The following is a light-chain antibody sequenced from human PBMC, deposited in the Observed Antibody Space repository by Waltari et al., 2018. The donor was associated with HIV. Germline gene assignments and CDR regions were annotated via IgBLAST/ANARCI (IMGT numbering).Light chain of an antibody. Sequence: DILMTQSPSILSASVGDRVIITCRASQSISSWLAWYQHKPGTAPKPLIYKASVLEGGVPSRFSGSGSGTEFTLNITNLQPDDFATYYCQHYSSSPYTFGQGTNLEIK. CDR1: QSISSW. CDR2: KAS. V-gene: IGKV1-5*03. CDR3: QHYSSSPYT. J-gene: IGKJ2*01.